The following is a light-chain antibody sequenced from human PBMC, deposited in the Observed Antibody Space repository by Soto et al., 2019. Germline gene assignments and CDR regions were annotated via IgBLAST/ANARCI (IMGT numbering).Light chain of an antibody. CDR3: QQYGTLPWT. Sequence: DIVLTQSTGTLSLSPGERATLSCRASQSVISSYLAWYQQKPGQAPRLLMYGASSRATGIPDRFSGSGSGTDFTLTISRLEPEDFAVFYCQQYGTLPWTFGQGTMVDIK. J-gene: IGKJ1*01. V-gene: IGKV3-20*01. CDR1: QSVISSY. CDR2: GAS.